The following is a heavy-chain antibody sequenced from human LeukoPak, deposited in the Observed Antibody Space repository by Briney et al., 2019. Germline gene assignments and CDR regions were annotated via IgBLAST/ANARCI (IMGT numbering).Heavy chain of an antibody. Sequence: PGGSLRLSCAASGFIFSNYAMHWVRQAPGKGLEWVAVIWYDGTNNYYGDSVKGRFTISRDNSKNTVYLQMNSLRAEDTAVYYCARSNYYDGSGYQDFWGQGTVVTVSS. V-gene: IGHV3-33*01. CDR3: ARSNYYDGSGYQDF. CDR2: IWYDGTNN. D-gene: IGHD3-22*01. CDR1: GFIFSNYA. J-gene: IGHJ4*02.